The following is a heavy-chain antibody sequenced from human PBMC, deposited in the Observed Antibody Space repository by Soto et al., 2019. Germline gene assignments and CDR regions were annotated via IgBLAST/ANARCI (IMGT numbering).Heavy chain of an antibody. CDR1: GFTFSGAW. V-gene: IGHV3-15*01. CDR2: IKRKIDGETT. Sequence: EVQLVESGGGLLKPGGSLRLSCAVSGFTFSGAWMTWVRQAPGKGLEWVGRIKRKIDGETTDYAAPVKGRFTISRDDSKNTLYLQMNSLKTEDTAMYYCTIATGLTEIHYWGQGALVTVSS. D-gene: IGHD3-10*01. J-gene: IGHJ4*02. CDR3: TIATGLTEIHY.